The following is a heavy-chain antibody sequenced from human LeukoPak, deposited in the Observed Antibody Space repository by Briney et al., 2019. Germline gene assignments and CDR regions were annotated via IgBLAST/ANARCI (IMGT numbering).Heavy chain of an antibody. J-gene: IGHJ5*02. Sequence: GASLRLSCAASGFTFSSYAMSWVRQAPGEGLEWVSAISGSGGSTYYADSVKGRFTISRDNSKNTLYLQMNSLRAEDTAVYYCAKDRIVVVPAASWFDPWGQGTLVTVSS. CDR2: ISGSGGST. D-gene: IGHD2-2*01. CDR1: GFTFSSYA. CDR3: AKDRIVVVPAASWFDP. V-gene: IGHV3-23*01.